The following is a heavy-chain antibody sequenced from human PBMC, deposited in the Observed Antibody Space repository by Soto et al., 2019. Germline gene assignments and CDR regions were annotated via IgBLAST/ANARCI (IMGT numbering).Heavy chain of an antibody. CDR1: GACISSSNYY. CDR3: ARHPGIAAASDY. J-gene: IGHJ4*02. Sequence: EALSPTSTVAGACISSSNYYWGWIRQPPGKGLEWIGSIYYSGTTYYKSSLKRRVTISVDTSKNRFYLKLSSVTAADPAVYYCARHPGIAAASDYWGQGTLVTVSS. D-gene: IGHD6-13*01. V-gene: IGHV4-39*01. CDR2: IYYSGTT.